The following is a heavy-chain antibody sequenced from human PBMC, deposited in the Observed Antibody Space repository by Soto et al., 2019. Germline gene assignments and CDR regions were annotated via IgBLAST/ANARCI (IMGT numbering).Heavy chain of an antibody. CDR3: ARGQAAAGWYYFDY. V-gene: IGHV4-4*02. Sequence: PSETLSLTCAVSGGSISSSNWWSWVRQPPGKGLEWIGEIYHSGSTNYNPSLKSRVTISVDKSKNQFSLKLSSVTAADTAVYYCARGQAAAGWYYFDYWGQGTLVTVSS. CDR1: GGSISSSNW. J-gene: IGHJ4*02. D-gene: IGHD6-13*01. CDR2: IYHSGST.